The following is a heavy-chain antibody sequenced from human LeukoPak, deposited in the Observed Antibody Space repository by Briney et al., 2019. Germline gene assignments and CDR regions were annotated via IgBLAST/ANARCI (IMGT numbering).Heavy chain of an antibody. CDR1: GGSISSYY. D-gene: IGHD1-1*01. CDR2: ISYSGST. J-gene: IGHJ4*02. CDR3: ARHSAGTTKDY. Sequence: SETLSLTCTVSGGSISSYYWSWIRQPPGEGLEWIGFISYSGSTNYNPSLKSRVTISLDTSKNQFSLNLSSVTAADTAVYYCARHSAGTTKDYWGQGTLVTVSS. V-gene: IGHV4-59*08.